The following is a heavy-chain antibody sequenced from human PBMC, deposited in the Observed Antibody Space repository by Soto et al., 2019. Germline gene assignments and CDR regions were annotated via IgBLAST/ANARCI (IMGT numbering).Heavy chain of an antibody. V-gene: IGHV1-69*13. CDR1: GGTFSSYA. CDR2: IIPILGTP. D-gene: IGHD7-27*01. CDR3: ASIPTGVNAFHI. J-gene: IGHJ3*02. Sequence: SVKVSCKTSGGTFSSYAMNSVRQAPGQGLEWMGGIIPILGTPNNAQKFQGRVTITADESTSTAYMELSGLRSEDTAVYYCASIPTGVNAFHIWCQGTMVTVSS.